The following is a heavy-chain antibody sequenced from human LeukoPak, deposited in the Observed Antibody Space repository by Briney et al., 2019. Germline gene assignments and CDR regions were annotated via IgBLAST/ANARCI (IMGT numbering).Heavy chain of an antibody. CDR3: ATDVRSSPLGF. V-gene: IGHV3-15*01. Sequence: GSLRLSCAASGFTFSSYSMNWVRQAPGKGLEWVGRIKSKTDGGTTDYAAPVKGRFTISRDSSNNTLFLQMSNLRADDSGLYYCATDVRSSPLGFWGHGTLVTVSS. D-gene: IGHD6-13*01. CDR1: GFTFSSYS. CDR2: IKSKTDGGTT. J-gene: IGHJ4*01.